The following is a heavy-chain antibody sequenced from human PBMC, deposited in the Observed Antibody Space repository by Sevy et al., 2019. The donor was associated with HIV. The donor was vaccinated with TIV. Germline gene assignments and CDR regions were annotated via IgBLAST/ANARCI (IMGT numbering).Heavy chain of an antibody. J-gene: IGHJ6*03. CDR1: GFSISNNFY. D-gene: IGHD3-3*01. V-gene: IGHV4-38-2*01. CDR3: ARARRPETNYFCMDV. CDR2: IYHSGTT. Sequence: SETLSLTCDVSGFSISNNFYWGWIRQPPGKGLEWIGSIYHSGTTYYSLSLNSRVTISVDMSNNQFALRLTSVTAADTAVYYCARARRPETNYFCMDVWGKGTTVTVSS.